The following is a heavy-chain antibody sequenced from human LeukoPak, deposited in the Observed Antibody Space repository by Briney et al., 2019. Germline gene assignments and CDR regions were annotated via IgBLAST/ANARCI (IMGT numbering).Heavy chain of an antibody. J-gene: IGHJ4*02. Sequence: SETLSLTRTVSGGSISSYYWSWIRQPPGKGLEWIGYIYYSGSTNYNPSLKSRVTISVDTSKNQFSLKLSSVTAADTAVYYCASGEMATIFYWGQGTLVTVSS. CDR1: GGSISSYY. CDR3: ASGEMATIFY. V-gene: IGHV4-59*01. CDR2: IYYSGST. D-gene: IGHD5-24*01.